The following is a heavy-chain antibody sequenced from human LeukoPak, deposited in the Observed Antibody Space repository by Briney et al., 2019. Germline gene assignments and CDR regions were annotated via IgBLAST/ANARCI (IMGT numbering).Heavy chain of an antibody. J-gene: IGHJ4*02. V-gene: IGHV3-53*01. Sequence: PGGSLRLSCAASGFTVSSNYMSWVRQAPGKGLEWVSVIYSGGSTYYADSVKGRFTISRDNSKNTLYLQMNSLRAEDTAVYYCAKDQTVRQLWFFDYWGQGTLVTVSS. CDR2: IYSGGST. CDR3: AKDQTVRQLWFFDY. D-gene: IGHD5-18*01. CDR1: GFTVSSNY.